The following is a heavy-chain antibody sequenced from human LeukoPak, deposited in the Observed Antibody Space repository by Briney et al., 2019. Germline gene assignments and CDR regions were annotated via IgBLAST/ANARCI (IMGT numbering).Heavy chain of an antibody. CDR1: GFTVGGSY. D-gene: IGHD3-3*01. J-gene: IGHJ4*02. CDR3: ASRAGSIYYDS. V-gene: IGHV3-53*01. CDR2: IYGGDDT. Sequence: GGSLRLSCAASGFTVGGSYMTWVRQAPGKGLEWVSMIYGGDDTYYADSVKGRFTISRDNSKNTLYLQMNSLRAEDTAMYYCASRAGSIYYDSWGQGTLVTVSS.